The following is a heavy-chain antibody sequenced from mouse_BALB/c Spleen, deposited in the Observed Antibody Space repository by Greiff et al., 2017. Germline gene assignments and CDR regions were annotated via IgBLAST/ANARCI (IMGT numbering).Heavy chain of an antibody. Sequence: EVQLQQSGAELVRPGASVKLSCTASGFNIKDYYMHWVKQRPEQGLEWIGWIDPENGDTEYAPKFQGKATMTADTSSNTAYLQLSSLTSEDTAVYYCNAHSSGYRFADWGQGTLVTVSA. CDR3: NAHSSGYRFAD. D-gene: IGHD3-1*01. CDR2: IDPENGDT. J-gene: IGHJ3*01. CDR1: GFNIKDYY. V-gene: IGHV14-4*02.